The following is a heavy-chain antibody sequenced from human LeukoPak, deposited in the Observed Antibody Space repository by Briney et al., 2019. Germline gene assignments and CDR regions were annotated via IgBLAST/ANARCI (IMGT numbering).Heavy chain of an antibody. D-gene: IGHD3-22*01. J-gene: IGHJ4*02. Sequence: ASVKVSCKXSGYTFTSYYMHWVRQAPGQGLERMGIINPSGGRTTYAQKSQGRVTMTSDTSTSTVYLELSSLISEDTAVYYCARDDSSGPQVYWGQGTLAIVSS. CDR1: GYTFTSYY. CDR3: ARDDSSGPQVY. V-gene: IGHV1-46*01. CDR2: INPSGGRT.